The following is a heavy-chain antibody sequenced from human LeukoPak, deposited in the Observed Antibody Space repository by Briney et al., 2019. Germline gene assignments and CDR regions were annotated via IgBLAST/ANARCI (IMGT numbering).Heavy chain of an antibody. D-gene: IGHD2-2*01. CDR1: GGSFSGYY. V-gene: IGHV4-34*01. CDR3: ARRYTVVVPAASNWFDP. Sequence: PSETLSLTCAVYGGSFSGYYWSWIRQPPGKGLEWIGEINHSGSTNYNPSLKSRVTISVDTSKNQFSLKLSSVTAADTAVCYCARRYTVVVPAASNWFDPWGQGTLVTVSS. J-gene: IGHJ5*02. CDR2: INHSGST.